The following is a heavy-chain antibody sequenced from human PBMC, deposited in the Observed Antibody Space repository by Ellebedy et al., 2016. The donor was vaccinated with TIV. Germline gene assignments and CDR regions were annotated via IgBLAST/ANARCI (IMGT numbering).Heavy chain of an antibody. J-gene: IGHJ4*02. V-gene: IGHV3-73*01. Sequence: GESLKISCAASGFTFSSYWMHWVRQASGQGLEWVGRIKSKANNYATAYAASVRGRFTISRDDSRNTAYLQMNSLKTEETAVYYCTTSITGTTTGDYWGQGTLVTVSS. CDR2: IKSKANNYAT. D-gene: IGHD1-20*01. CDR3: TTSITGTTTGDY. CDR1: GFTFSSYW.